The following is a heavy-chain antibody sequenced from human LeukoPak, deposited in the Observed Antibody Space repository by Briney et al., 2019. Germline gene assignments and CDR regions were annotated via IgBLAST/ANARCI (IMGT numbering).Heavy chain of an antibody. J-gene: IGHJ4*02. CDR3: ARGDVDTALVTPPSSIDC. Sequence: QTGGSLRLSCAASGFTFSSYAMNWVRQAPGKGLEWVSAISGTGVNTYYADSVRGRFTTSRDTSRNTLSLQMNSLRAEDTAVYFCARGDVDTALVTPPSSIDCWGQGTLVTVSP. CDR2: ISGTGVNT. CDR1: GFTFSSYA. V-gene: IGHV3-23*01. D-gene: IGHD5-18*01.